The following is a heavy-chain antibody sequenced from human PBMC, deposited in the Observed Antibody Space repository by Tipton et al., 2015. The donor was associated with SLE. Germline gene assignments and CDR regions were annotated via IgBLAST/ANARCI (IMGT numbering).Heavy chain of an antibody. CDR2: IYTSGST. J-gene: IGHJ4*02. CDR3: ASSPGVTLFRVVTYFDL. Sequence: TLSLTCAVSGGSISSGSYSWNWIRQPAGEGLEWVGRIYTSGSTKYNPSLKSRVTISIDASKKQVSLRLSSVTAADTAVYYCASSPGVTLFRVVTYFDLWGQGILVTVSS. CDR1: GGSISSGSYS. V-gene: IGHV4-61*02. D-gene: IGHD3-3*01.